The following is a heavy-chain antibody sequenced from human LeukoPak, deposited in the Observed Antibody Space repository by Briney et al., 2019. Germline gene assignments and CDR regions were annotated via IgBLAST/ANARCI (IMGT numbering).Heavy chain of an antibody. CDR2: ISGSGGST. CDR3: AKGDARMVRGVNWGDY. D-gene: IGHD3-10*01. Sequence: GGSLRLSCAASGFTFSSYAMSWVRQAPGKGLEWVSAISGSGGSTYYADSVKGRFTISRDNSKNTLYLQMNSLRAEDTAVYYCAKGDARMVRGVNWGDYWGQGTLVTVSS. V-gene: IGHV3-23*01. J-gene: IGHJ4*02. CDR1: GFTFSSYA.